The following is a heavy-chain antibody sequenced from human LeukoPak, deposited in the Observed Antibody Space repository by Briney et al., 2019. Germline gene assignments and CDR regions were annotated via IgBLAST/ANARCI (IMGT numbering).Heavy chain of an antibody. CDR1: GYTFTGYY. CDR3: ARSRRVGNGEYPDY. V-gene: IGHV1-2*02. J-gene: IGHJ4*02. CDR2: INPNNGDT. D-gene: IGHD3-10*01. Sequence: ASVKVSCKASGYTFTGYYMHWVRKTPGQGLEWIGWINPNNGDTNYGRKFQGRVTMTRDTSINTAYMELRSLRSDDTAVYYCARSRRVGNGEYPDYWGQGTLVTVSS.